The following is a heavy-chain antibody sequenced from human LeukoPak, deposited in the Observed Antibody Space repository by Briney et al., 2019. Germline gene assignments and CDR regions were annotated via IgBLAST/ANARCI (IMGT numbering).Heavy chain of an antibody. J-gene: IGHJ6*02. Sequence: SETLSLTCTVSGVSISSYYWSWIRQPPGKGLEWIGYIYYSGSTNYNPSLKSRVTISVDTSKNQFSLKLSSVTAADTAVYYCARARITMVRGVITFYYGMDVWGQGTTVTVSS. CDR2: IYYSGST. CDR1: GVSISSYY. CDR3: ARARITMVRGVITFYYGMDV. D-gene: IGHD3-10*01. V-gene: IGHV4-59*01.